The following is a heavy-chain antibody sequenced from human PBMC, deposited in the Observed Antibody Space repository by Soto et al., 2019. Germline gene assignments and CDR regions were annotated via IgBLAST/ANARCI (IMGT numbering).Heavy chain of an antibody. CDR2: INHSGST. J-gene: IGHJ6*02. CDR3: ARANRESLGLYYGMDV. Sequence: QVQLQQWGAGLLKPSETLSLTCAVYGGSFSGYYWSWIRQPPGKGLEWIGEINHSGSTNYNPSLKSRVTISVDTSKNQFSLKLSSVTAADTAVYYCARANRESLGLYYGMDVWGQGTTVTVSS. V-gene: IGHV4-34*01. D-gene: IGHD1-26*01. CDR1: GGSFSGYY.